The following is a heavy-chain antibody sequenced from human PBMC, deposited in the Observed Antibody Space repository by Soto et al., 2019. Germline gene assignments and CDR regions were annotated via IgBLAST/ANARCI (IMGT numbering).Heavy chain of an antibody. J-gene: IGHJ6*02. CDR3: ARLDYVFWSGSYYYYGMDV. CDR1: GGSISSYY. D-gene: IGHD3-3*01. V-gene: IGHV4-59*01. Sequence: SETLSLTCTVSGGSISSYYWSWIRQPPGKGLEWIGYIYYSGSTNYNPSLKSRVTISVDTSKNQFSLKLSSVTAADTAVYYCARLDYVFWSGSYYYYGMDVWGQGTTVTVSS. CDR2: IYYSGST.